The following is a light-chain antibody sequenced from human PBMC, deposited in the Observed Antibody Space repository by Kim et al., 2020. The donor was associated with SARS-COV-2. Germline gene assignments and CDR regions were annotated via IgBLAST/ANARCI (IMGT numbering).Light chain of an antibody. Sequence: GARGTINFRASQCVRSSLAWYQQKPGKAPKLLIYDASSLQSEVPSRVSGSASWTEFSLTISSLQPDDFATYSCQQLHIFPYSYGQGTKL. V-gene: IGKV1-9*01. CDR2: DAS. CDR3: QQLHIFPYS. CDR1: QCVRSS. J-gene: IGKJ2*01.